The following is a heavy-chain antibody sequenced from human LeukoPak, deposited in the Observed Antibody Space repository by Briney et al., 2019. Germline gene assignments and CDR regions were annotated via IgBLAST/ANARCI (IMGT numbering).Heavy chain of an antibody. Sequence: GGSLRLSCTASGFTFSSYWMSWVRQAPGRGLEWVATIKQDGSEKYYVDSVKGRFTISRDNAKNSLYLQMNSLRAEDTAVYYCARAPNYGVDYWGQGTLVTVSS. CDR1: GFTFSSYW. CDR2: IKQDGSEK. D-gene: IGHD1-7*01. J-gene: IGHJ4*02. CDR3: ARAPNYGVDY. V-gene: IGHV3-7*01.